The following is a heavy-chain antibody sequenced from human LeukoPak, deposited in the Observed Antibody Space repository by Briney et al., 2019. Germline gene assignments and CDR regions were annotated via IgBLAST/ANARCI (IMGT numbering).Heavy chain of an antibody. CDR1: GGSINSGSYY. CDR3: ASSPSVRGVTGWFDP. J-gene: IGHJ5*02. D-gene: IGHD3-10*01. Sequence: PSQTLSLTCTVSGGSINSGSYYWSWIRQPAGKGLEWIGRIYTSGSTNYNPSLKSRVTISVDTSKNQFSLKLSSVTAADTAVYYCASSPSVRGVTGWFDPWGQGTLVTVSS. V-gene: IGHV4-61*02. CDR2: IYTSGST.